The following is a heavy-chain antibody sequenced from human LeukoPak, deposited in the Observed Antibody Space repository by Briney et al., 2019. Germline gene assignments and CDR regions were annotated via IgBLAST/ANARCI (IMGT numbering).Heavy chain of an antibody. V-gene: IGHV3-33*01. CDR1: GFTFSSYG. D-gene: IGHD1-26*01. J-gene: IGHJ4*02. CDR3: ARRSSGTYGFDC. CDR2: IWSDGSNE. Sequence: GMSLRLSWAASGFTFSSYGMHWVRQAPGKGLEWVAVIWSDGSNEYYAESVKGRFTISRDNSKDTLYLQLNSLRADDTAVYYCARRSSGTYGFDCWGQGTLVTVSS.